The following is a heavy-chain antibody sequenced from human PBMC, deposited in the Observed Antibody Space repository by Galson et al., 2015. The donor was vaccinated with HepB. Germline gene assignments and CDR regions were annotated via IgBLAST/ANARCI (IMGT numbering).Heavy chain of an antibody. Sequence: SLRLSCAASGFTFSSYAMSWVRQAPGKGLEWVSAISGSGGSTYYADSVKGRFTISRDNSKNTLYLQMNSLRAEDTAVYYCAKSFPLGAPYYYYGMDVWGQGTTVTVSS. CDR2: ISGSGGST. J-gene: IGHJ6*02. V-gene: IGHV3-23*01. CDR1: GFTFSSYA. D-gene: IGHD2/OR15-2a*01. CDR3: AKSFPLGAPYYYYGMDV.